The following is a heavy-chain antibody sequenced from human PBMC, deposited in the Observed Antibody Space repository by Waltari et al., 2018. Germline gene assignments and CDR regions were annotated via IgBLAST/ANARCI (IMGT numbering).Heavy chain of an antibody. V-gene: IGHV3-9*01. CDR2: LSWNSGTK. CDR1: GFNFENHA. CDR3: AKDIGSYTSANFHVDNTGFFDD. J-gene: IGHJ4*02. D-gene: IGHD3-9*01. Sequence: ESVGGPVQPGRSLRHFCAASGFNFENHATHWVRQAPGKGLEWVAGLSWNSGTKGYADSVKGRFTISRDNALNSLFLQMNSLRAEDTALYYCAKDIGSYTSANFHVDNTGFFDDWGQGTLVTVSS.